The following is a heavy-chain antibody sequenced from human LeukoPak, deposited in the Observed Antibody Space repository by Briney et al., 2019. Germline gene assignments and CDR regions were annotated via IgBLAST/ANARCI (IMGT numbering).Heavy chain of an antibody. J-gene: IGHJ5*02. Sequence: SVKVSCKASGFTFTSSAMQWVRQARGQRLEWIGWIVVGSGNTNYAQKFQERVTITRDMSTSTAYMELSSLRSEDTAVYYCAAGTHSSSWSAGFDPWGQGTLVTVSS. CDR2: IVVGSGNT. CDR1: GFTFTSSA. CDR3: AAGTHSSSWSAGFDP. V-gene: IGHV1-58*02. D-gene: IGHD6-13*01.